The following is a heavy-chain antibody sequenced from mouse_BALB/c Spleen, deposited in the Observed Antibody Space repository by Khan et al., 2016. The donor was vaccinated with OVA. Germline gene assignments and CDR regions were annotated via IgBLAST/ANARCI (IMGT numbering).Heavy chain of an antibody. CDR3: ARQPYYHYYIMDY. CDR1: GFSLTNYG. CDR2: IWSDGST. Sequence: QVQLKESGPALVAPSQSLSITCTISGFSLTNYGVHWVRQPPGQGLEWLVVIWSDGSTTYNSALNSRLSTSKDNSKSQASLKMNSLQTDDTAMYYCARQPYYHYYIMDYWGQGTSVTVSS. J-gene: IGHJ4*01. D-gene: IGHD2-10*01. V-gene: IGHV2-6-1*01.